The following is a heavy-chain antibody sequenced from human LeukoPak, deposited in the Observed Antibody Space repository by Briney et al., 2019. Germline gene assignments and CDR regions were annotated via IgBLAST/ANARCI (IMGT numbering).Heavy chain of an antibody. CDR1: GGSISSYY. Sequence: SETLSLTCTVSGGSISSYYWSWIRQPPGKGLEWIGYIYYSGSTNYNPSLKSRVTISVDTSKNQFSLKLSSVTAADTAVYYCARADAYDFWTNWFDPWGQGTLVTASS. J-gene: IGHJ5*02. CDR2: IYYSGST. D-gene: IGHD3-3*01. CDR3: ARADAYDFWTNWFDP. V-gene: IGHV4-59*01.